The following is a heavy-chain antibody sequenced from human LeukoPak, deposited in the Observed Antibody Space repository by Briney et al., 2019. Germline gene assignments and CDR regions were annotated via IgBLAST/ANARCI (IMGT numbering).Heavy chain of an antibody. CDR2: ISCSGGST. CDR3: AKVDIQQLEGPLNY. Sequence: GGSLRLSCAASGFTFGSYAMSWVRQAPGKGLEWVSAISCSGGSTYYADSVKGRFTISRDNSKNTLYLQMNSLRAEDTAVYYCAKVDIQQLEGPLNYWGQGTLVTVSS. CDR1: GFTFGSYA. J-gene: IGHJ4*02. V-gene: IGHV3-23*01. D-gene: IGHD6-13*01.